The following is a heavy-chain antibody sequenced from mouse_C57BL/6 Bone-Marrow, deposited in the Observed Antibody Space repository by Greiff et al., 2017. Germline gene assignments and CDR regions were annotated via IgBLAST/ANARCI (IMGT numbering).Heavy chain of an antibody. J-gene: IGHJ4*01. CDR1: GYTFTSYW. Sequence: QVQLQQSGAELVKPGASVKMSCKASGYTFTSYWITWVKPRPGQGLEWIGDIYPGSGSTNSNVKFQSKATLTVDTSYSTAYMKLSSLTSEDSAVYFCASYDYYSMDYWGHGTSVTVSS. CDR3: ASYDYYSMDY. CDR2: IYPGSGST. V-gene: IGHV1-55*01.